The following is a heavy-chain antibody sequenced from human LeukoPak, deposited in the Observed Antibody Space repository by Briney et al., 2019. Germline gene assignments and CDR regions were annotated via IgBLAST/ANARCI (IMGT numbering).Heavy chain of an antibody. CDR3: ARDIASRHFDY. CDR1: GFTFRMHG. Sequence: GRSLRLSCEASGFTFRMHGVHWVRQAPGKGLEWVAVIWYDGSDKYYADSVKGRFSISRDNSKNTLYLQMNSLRAEDTAMYYCARDIASRHFDYWGQGTLVTVSS. D-gene: IGHD5/OR15-5a*01. V-gene: IGHV3-33*01. CDR2: IWYDGSDK. J-gene: IGHJ4*02.